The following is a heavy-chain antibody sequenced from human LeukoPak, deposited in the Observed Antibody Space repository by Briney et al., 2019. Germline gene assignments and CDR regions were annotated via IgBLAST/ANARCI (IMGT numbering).Heavy chain of an antibody. J-gene: IGHJ4*02. V-gene: IGHV2-5*08. CDR1: GGSISSYYW. D-gene: IGHD5-18*01. CDR3: AHRGIQLWKN. CDR2: IYWDDDK. Sequence: TLSLTCTVSGGSISSYYWSWIRQPPGKALEWLALIYWDDDKRYSPSLKSRLTIREDTSKKQVVLTMTNMGPEDTATYYCAHRGIQLWKNWGQGTLVTVSS.